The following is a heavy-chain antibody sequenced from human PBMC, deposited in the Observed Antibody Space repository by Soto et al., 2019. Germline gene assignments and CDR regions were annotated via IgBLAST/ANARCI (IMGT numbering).Heavy chain of an antibody. V-gene: IGHV3-23*01. Sequence: GGSLRLSCAASGFTFSSYAMSWVRQAPGKGLEWVSAISGSGGSTYYADSVKGRFTISRDNSKNTLYLQMNSLRAEDTAVYYCAKDPAILPRFYYYGMDVWGQGTTVTVSS. CDR1: GFTFSSYA. D-gene: IGHD2-15*01. CDR2: ISGSGGST. CDR3: AKDPAILPRFYYYGMDV. J-gene: IGHJ6*02.